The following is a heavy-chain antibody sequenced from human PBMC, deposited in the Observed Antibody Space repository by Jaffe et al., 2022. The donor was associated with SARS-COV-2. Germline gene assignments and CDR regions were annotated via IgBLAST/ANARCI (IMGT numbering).Heavy chain of an antibody. CDR2: ISSSSSYI. CDR1: GFTFSSYS. CDR3: ARDGPLVVVSDDAFDI. Sequence: EVQLVESGGGLVKPGGSLRLSCAASGFTFSSYSMNWVRQAPGKGLEWVSSISSSSSYIYYADSVKGRFTISRDNAKNSLYLQMNSLRAEDTAVYYCARDGPLVVVSDDAFDIWGQGTMVTVSS. J-gene: IGHJ3*02. D-gene: IGHD2-21*01. V-gene: IGHV3-21*01.